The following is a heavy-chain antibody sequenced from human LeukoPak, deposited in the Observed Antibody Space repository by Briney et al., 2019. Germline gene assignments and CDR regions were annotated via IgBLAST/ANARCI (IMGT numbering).Heavy chain of an antibody. D-gene: IGHD4-17*01. CDR2: INPNSGGT. CDR1: GYTFTGYY. J-gene: IGHJ6*02. V-gene: IGHV1-2*02. Sequence: GASVKVSCKASGYTFTGYYMHWVRQAPGQGLEGMGWINPNSGGTNYAQKFQGRVTMTRDTSISTAYMELSRLRSDDTAVYYCAGRLRGNYYYYYGMDVWGQGTTVTVSS. CDR3: AGRLRGNYYYYYGMDV.